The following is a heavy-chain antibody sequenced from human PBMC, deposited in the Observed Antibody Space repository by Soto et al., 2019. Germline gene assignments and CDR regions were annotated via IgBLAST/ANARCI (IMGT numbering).Heavy chain of an antibody. D-gene: IGHD2-15*01. CDR1: GFTFSSSE. Sequence: EVQLVESGGGLVQPGGSLRLSCAASGFTFSSSEMYWVRQAPGTGLEWISYIHPGGQTIFYAESVKGRFTISRDNAKNSVYLQMNILRAEDTAVYYCARLGSLWGQGTMVTVSS. CDR3: ARLGSL. CDR2: IHPGGQTI. V-gene: IGHV3-48*03. J-gene: IGHJ3*01.